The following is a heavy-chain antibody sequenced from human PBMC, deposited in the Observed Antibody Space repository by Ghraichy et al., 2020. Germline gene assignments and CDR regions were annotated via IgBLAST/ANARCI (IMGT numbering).Heavy chain of an antibody. CDR3: AREVIPAGDTEAFDI. CDR2: ISYSGSA. CDR1: GGSISSDDFF. Sequence: SETLSLTCSVSGGSISSDDFFWSWVRQSPGTGLEWIGYISYSGSAYYNPSLKSRFTISVDTSKNQFSLTLSSVTAADTAVYYCAREVIPAGDTEAFDIWGQGTMVTVSS. J-gene: IGHJ3*02. V-gene: IGHV4-30-4*01. D-gene: IGHD6-13*01.